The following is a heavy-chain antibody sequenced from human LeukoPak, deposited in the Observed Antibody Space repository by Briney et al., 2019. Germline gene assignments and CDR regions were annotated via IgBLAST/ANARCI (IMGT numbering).Heavy chain of an antibody. CDR2: FDPEDGET. D-gene: IGHD3-22*01. CDR3: ATVFYYDTSGQALFRGYFDY. V-gene: IGHV1-24*01. CDR1: GYTLTELY. Sequence: ASVKVSCKVSGYTLTELYMHWVRQAPGKGLEWMGGFDPEDGETIYAQKYQGRVTMTEDTSTDTAYMELSSLRSEDTAVYYCATVFYYDTSGQALFRGYFDYWGQGTLVTVSS. J-gene: IGHJ4*02.